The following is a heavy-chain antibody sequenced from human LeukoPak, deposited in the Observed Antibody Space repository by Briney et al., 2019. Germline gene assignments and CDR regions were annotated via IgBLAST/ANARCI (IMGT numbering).Heavy chain of an antibody. V-gene: IGHV3-49*04. J-gene: IGHJ4*02. CDR3: ARGCSGDCAAFDN. CDR1: GFTFGDFV. CDR2: IRSTTYDETT. Sequence: GGSLRLSCTASGFTFGDFVMSWVRQAPGKGLEWVSFIRSTTYDETTEYAASVQGRFTISRDDFRGIAYLQMNSLKTEDTAVYYCARGCSGDCAAFDNWGQGTLVTVSS. D-gene: IGHD2-21*02.